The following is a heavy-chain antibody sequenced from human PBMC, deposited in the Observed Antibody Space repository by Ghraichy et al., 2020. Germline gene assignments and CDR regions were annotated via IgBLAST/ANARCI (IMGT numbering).Heavy chain of an antibody. CDR2: IYSSGTI. Sequence: GGSLRLSCAASGLPVSSNYMSWVRQAPGKGLEWVSVIYSSGTIYYADSVKGRFTISRDNAKNTLYLQMNSLRAEDTAVYYCARRQGDCSGGSCFGAFDIWGQGTMVTVGS. CDR3: ARRQGDCSGGSCFGAFDI. D-gene: IGHD2-15*01. J-gene: IGHJ3*02. V-gene: IGHV3-53*01. CDR1: GLPVSSNY.